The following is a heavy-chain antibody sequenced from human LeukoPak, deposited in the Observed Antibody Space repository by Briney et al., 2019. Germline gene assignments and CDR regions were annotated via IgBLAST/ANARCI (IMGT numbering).Heavy chain of an antibody. Sequence: PGGSLRLSCAASGFTFSRYEMNWVRQAPGKGLEWVSFISNNGDTITYVDSVKGRFTISRDNAKNSLYLQMNSLRAEDTAVYYCARWYCSSTNCHSYYYGMDVWGQGTTVTVSS. CDR2: ISNNGDTI. CDR3: ARWYCSSTNCHSYYYGMDV. J-gene: IGHJ6*02. V-gene: IGHV3-48*03. CDR1: GFTFSRYE. D-gene: IGHD2-2*01.